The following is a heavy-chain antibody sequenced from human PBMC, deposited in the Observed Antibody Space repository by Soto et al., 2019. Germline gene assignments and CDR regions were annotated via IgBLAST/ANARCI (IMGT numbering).Heavy chain of an antibody. D-gene: IGHD5-12*01. CDR2: IKDGGYT. V-gene: IGHV4-34*01. CDR1: GGSLSGYY. CDR3: ARGQEGVVATH. J-gene: IGHJ4*02. Sequence: QVLLQQWGAGLLKPSETLSLNCAVNGGSLSGYYWSWIRQPPGKGLEWIGEIKDGGYTNYSPSLKSRATISSDRSNNQFSLRLNSVTAADTGVYYCARGQEGVVATHWDQGALVTVSS.